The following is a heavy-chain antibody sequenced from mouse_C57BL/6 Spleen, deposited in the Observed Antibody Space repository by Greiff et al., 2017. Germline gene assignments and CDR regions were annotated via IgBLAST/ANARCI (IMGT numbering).Heavy chain of an antibody. D-gene: IGHD1-1*01. V-gene: IGHV1-74*01. Sequence: QVQLQQPGAELVKPGASVKVSCKASGYTFTSYWMHWVKQRPGQGLEWIGRIHPSDSDTNYNQKFKGKATLTVDKSSSTAYMQRSSLTSEDSAVYYCATLRVGYYFDYWGQGTTLTVSS. CDR3: ATLRVGYYFDY. J-gene: IGHJ2*01. CDR2: IHPSDSDT. CDR1: GYTFTSYW.